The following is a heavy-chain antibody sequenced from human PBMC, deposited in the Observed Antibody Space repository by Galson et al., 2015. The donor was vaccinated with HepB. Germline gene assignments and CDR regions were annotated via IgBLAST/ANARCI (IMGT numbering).Heavy chain of an antibody. D-gene: IGHD6-13*01. CDR2: INYRRNT. V-gene: IGHV4-59*01. J-gene: IGHJ5*02. CDR1: DDSISTYY. CDR3: ARFSPYSSSWYGNWFDP. Sequence: ETLSLTCNVSDDSISTYYWSWIRQSPGKGLEWIGNINYRRNTNYNPSLMSRVTISLDTSKNQFSLKLNSVTAADTAVYFCARFSPYSSSWYGNWFDPWGQGTLVTGSS.